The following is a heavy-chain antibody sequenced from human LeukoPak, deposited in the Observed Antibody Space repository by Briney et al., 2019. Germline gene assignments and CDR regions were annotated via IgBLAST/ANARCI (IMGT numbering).Heavy chain of an antibody. J-gene: IGHJ4*02. D-gene: IGHD3-22*01. CDR2: ISDSDGRT. CDR1: GFTFSSYA. V-gene: IGHV3-23*01. CDR3: ARSGVGYFYDNTGYYPLDY. Sequence: GGSLRLSCAASGFTFSSYAMSWVRQAPGKGLEWVSAISDSDGRTYYADSVKGRFTISRDNSKNTLYLQMNGLRAEDTAVYYCARSGVGYFYDNTGYYPLDYWGQGTLVTVSS.